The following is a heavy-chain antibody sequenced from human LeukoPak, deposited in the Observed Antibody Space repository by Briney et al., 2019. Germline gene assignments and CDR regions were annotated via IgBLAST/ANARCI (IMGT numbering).Heavy chain of an antibody. CDR2: ISAGNGNT. Sequence: ASVKVSCKASGNTFTSYAIHWVRQAPGQRLEWMGWISAGNGNTKYSQNFQGRVTFISNTSATTAFMELSSLRSEDAAVYYCARDSGSGNNDYWGQGTLVTVSS. CDR3: ARDSGSGNNDY. J-gene: IGHJ4*02. D-gene: IGHD1-26*01. CDR1: GNTFTSYA. V-gene: IGHV1-3*01.